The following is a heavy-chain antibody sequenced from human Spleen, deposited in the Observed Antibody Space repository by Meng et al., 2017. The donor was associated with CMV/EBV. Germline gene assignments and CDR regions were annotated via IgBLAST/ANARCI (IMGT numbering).Heavy chain of an antibody. Sequence: GGSLRLSCFASGFTFRSYEMNWVRQAPGKGLEWVSDISTSGRTTRYSDSVKGRFTISRDNAKNSLYLQMNSLRDEDTAIYFCARETKITSAAGTADYWGQGTLVTVSS. CDR3: ARETKITSAAGTADY. J-gene: IGHJ4*02. CDR1: GFTFRSYE. V-gene: IGHV3-48*03. D-gene: IGHD6-13*01. CDR2: ISTSGRTT.